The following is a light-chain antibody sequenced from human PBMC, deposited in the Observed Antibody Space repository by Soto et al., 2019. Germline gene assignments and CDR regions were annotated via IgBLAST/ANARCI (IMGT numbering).Light chain of an antibody. Sequence: MQMTQSPTSRSASVGDRVTITCRASQSISTKLNWYQQKPGKVPKLLIYSASGLQSGVPSRFSGSGSGTDFTLTISSLQAEDFATYYCQQSYRSPPTFGQGTKVDNK. CDR1: QSISTK. CDR3: QQSYRSPPT. V-gene: IGKV1-39*01. J-gene: IGKJ1*01. CDR2: SAS.